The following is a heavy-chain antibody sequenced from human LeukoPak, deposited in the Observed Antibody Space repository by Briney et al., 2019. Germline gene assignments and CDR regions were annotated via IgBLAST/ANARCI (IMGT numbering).Heavy chain of an antibody. D-gene: IGHD4-17*01. CDR3: ARDLAYGDDGL. CDR1: GFTLSNYS. Sequence: GGSLRLSCAASGFTLSNYSMNWVRQAPGKGLEWVAFMSSSSSYIFYADSLKGRFTISRDNAKNSLYLQMNSLRAGDTAVYYCARDLAYGDDGLWGQGTLVTVSS. J-gene: IGHJ4*02. CDR2: MSSSSSYI. V-gene: IGHV3-21*01.